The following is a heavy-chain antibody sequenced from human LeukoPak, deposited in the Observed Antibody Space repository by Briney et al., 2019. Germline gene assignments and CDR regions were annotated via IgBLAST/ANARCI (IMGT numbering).Heavy chain of an antibody. D-gene: IGHD2-2*01. J-gene: IGHJ4*02. V-gene: IGHV1-8*01. Sequence: ASVKVSCKASGYTFSNFDINWVRQAPGQGPEWMGWMNPVTGNAGSAQKFQGRVTLTRDMSISTAYMELSSLTFDDTAFYYCARAPMGTAALYWGQGTLITVSS. CDR3: ARAPMGTAALY. CDR1: GYTFSNFD. CDR2: MNPVTGNA.